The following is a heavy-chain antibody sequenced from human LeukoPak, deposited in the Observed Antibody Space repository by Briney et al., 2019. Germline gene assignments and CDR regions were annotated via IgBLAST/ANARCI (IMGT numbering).Heavy chain of an antibody. Sequence: GGSLRLSCAASGFTFSSYGMHWVRQAPGKGLEWVAVIGADGNAKDYAHSVEGRFSISRDNSKNTLSLLMNSLTNEDTAVYYCGKEGDSSGHCGVFDIWGQGTMVTVSS. V-gene: IGHV3-30*02. D-gene: IGHD3-22*01. CDR3: GKEGDSSGHCGVFDI. CDR1: GFTFSSYG. CDR2: IGADGNAK. J-gene: IGHJ3*02.